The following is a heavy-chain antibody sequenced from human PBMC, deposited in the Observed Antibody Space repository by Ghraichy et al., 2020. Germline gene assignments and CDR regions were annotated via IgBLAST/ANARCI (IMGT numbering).Heavy chain of an antibody. CDR3: ARDRSGSYNPLYWYFDL. CDR2: IKQDGSEK. CDR1: GFTFSSYW. D-gene: IGHD1-26*01. Sequence: GGSLRLSCAASGFTFSSYWMSWVRQAPGKGLEWVANIKQDGSEKYYVDSVKGRFTISRDNAKNSLYLQMNSLRAEDTAVYYCARDRSGSYNPLYWYFDLWGRGTLVTVSS. J-gene: IGHJ2*01. V-gene: IGHV3-7*03.